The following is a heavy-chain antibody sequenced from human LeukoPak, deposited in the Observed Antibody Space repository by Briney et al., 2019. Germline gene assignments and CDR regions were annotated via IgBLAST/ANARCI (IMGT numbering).Heavy chain of an antibody. CDR1: GGSISSYY. CDR2: IYYSGST. J-gene: IGHJ5*02. V-gene: IGHV4-59*01. CDR3: ASSKTNGDSSGWYAWFDP. D-gene: IGHD6-19*01. Sequence: PSETLSLTCTVSGGSISSYYWSWIRQPPGKGLEWIGYIYYSGSTKCNPSLKSRVSISVDTSKNQFSLKLSSATAADTAVYYCASSKTNGDSSGWYAWFDPWGQGTLVTVSS.